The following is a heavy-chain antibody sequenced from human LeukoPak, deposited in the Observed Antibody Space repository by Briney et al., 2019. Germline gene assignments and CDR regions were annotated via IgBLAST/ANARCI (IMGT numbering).Heavy chain of an antibody. V-gene: IGHV4-34*01. J-gene: IGHJ4*02. CDR2: INDSGST. Sequence: SETLSLTCAVYGGSFRGYYWSWIRQPPGKGLEWIGEINDSGSTHYSTSLNSRVTISVDTSKNQVYLKLSSVTAADTAIYYCARGVSHRNFDWLFYWGQGTLVTVSS. CDR3: ARGVSHRNFDWLFY. D-gene: IGHD3-9*01. CDR1: GGSFRGYY.